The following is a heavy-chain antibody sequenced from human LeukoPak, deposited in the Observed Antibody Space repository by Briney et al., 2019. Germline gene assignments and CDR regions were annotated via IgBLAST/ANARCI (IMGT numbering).Heavy chain of an antibody. D-gene: IGHD6-13*01. J-gene: IGHJ4*02. Sequence: PSETLSLTCTVSGGSISSGGYYWSWIRQHPGKGLEWIGYIYYSGSTYYNPSLKSRVTISVDTSKNQFSLKLSSVTAADTAVYYCARVHVVGYSSSWYLFDYWGQGTLVTVSS. CDR2: IYYSGST. V-gene: IGHV4-31*03. CDR3: ARVHVVGYSSSWYLFDY. CDR1: GGSISSGGYY.